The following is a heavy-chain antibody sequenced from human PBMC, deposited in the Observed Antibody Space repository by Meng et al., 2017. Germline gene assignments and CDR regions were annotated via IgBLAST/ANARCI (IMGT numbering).Heavy chain of an antibody. J-gene: IGHJ4*02. D-gene: IGHD5-18*01. CDR1: GGSFSGYY. V-gene: IGHV4-34*01. CDR2: INHSGST. Sequence: QVQLQLWGAGLLKPSETLSLTCAVYGGSFSGYYWSWIRQPPGKGLEWIGEINHSGSTNYNPSLKSRVTISVDTSKNQFSLKLSSVTAADTAVYYCARGTRGYSYGNDYWGQGTLVTVSS. CDR3: ARGTRGYSYGNDY.